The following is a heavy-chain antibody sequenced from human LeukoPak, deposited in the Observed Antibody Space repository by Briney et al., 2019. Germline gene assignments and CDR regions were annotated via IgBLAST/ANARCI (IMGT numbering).Heavy chain of an antibody. D-gene: IGHD3-10*01. J-gene: IGHJ3*02. CDR3: ARQPPNYGSGSYAFDI. CDR2: IYNSGST. CDR1: GGFISSYY. V-gene: IGHV4-59*08. Sequence: NPSETLSLTCTVYGGFISSYYWSWLRQPPGKGLEWVGYIYNSGSTNYNTSRKSRVTISVDTSKNQFSLKLSSVTAADTAVYYCARQPPNYGSGSYAFDIWGQGTMVTVSS.